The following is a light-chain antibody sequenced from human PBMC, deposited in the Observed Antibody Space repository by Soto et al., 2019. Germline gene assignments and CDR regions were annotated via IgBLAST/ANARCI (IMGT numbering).Light chain of an antibody. CDR2: DAS. CDR3: KQCGSSCS. J-gene: IGKJ3*01. CDR1: QSVSSSY. Sequence: EIVLTQSPGTLSLSPGERATLSCRASQSVSSSYFAWYQQKPGQAPSLLIYDASSRATGIPDRCRGSGSGTDFTLTISRLEPEDFSVYYCKQCGSSCSFGPGTKVEI. V-gene: IGKV3-20*01.